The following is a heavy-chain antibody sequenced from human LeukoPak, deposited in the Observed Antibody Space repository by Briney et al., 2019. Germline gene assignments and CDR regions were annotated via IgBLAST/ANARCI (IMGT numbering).Heavy chain of an antibody. CDR3: AKARLSTGWAYNDY. CDR1: GFTFRGYA. V-gene: IGHV3-23*01. Sequence: GGSLRLSCAASGFTFRGYAMSRVRQAPGKGLEWVSAIVGGGGTTFYADSVKGRFTISRDNSKNTVSLQMNSLRAEDTAVYYCAKARLSTGWAYNDYWGQGTLVTVFS. CDR2: IVGGGGTT. J-gene: IGHJ4*02. D-gene: IGHD6-19*01.